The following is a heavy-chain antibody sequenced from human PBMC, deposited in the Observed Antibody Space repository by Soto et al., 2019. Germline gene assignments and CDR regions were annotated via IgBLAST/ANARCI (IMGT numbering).Heavy chain of an antibody. D-gene: IGHD3-10*01. V-gene: IGHV1-46*01. CDR3: ARRYYSGSGTAAALDY. Sequence: ASVKVSCKASGYSFTKYYIHWVRQAPGQGLEWMGIIDPSGGARTTYAQTFQGRVTLTSDTSTSTVYMDLTSLRSEDTAVYYCARRYYSGSGTAAALDYWGQGSLVTVSS. CDR1: GYSFTKYY. J-gene: IGHJ4*02. CDR2: IDPSGGART.